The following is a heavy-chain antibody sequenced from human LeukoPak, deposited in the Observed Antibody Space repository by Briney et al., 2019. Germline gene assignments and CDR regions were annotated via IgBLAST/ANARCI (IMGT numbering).Heavy chain of an antibody. D-gene: IGHD3-22*01. CDR1: GFTFNNYA. CDR2: ISGGGART. J-gene: IGHJ4*02. CDR3: AKDSSYYYGSTCYIDY. V-gene: IGHV3-23*01. Sequence: HPGGSLRLSCAAPGFTFNNYAMSWVRQAPGKGLEWVSGISGGGARTYYPDSVKGRFTISRDNSKNTLYLQMNSLRAEDTAVYYCAKDSSYYYGSTCYIDYWGQGALVTVSS.